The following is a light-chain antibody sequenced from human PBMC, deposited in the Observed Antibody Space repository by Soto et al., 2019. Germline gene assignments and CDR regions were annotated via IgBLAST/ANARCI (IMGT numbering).Light chain of an antibody. CDR2: DAS. CDR3: QQRKNWPPLT. V-gene: IGKV3-11*01. J-gene: IGKJ5*01. Sequence: ETVLTQSPATLSLSPGERATLSCRASQSVDIYLAWYQQKPGQAPRLLIYDASNRATGIPARFSGSGFGTDFTLTIISLEPEDFAVYYCQQRKNWPPLTFGQGTRLEMK. CDR1: QSVDIY.